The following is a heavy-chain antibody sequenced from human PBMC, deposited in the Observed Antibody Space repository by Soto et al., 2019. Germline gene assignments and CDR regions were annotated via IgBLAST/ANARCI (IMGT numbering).Heavy chain of an antibody. D-gene: IGHD3-10*01. CDR3: AREVATIRGVIITYGMDV. Sequence: VGSLRLSCAASGFSFSSYAMNWVRQAPGKGLEWVAVISYDGNNKYYADSVKGRFTISRDNSKNTLYLQMNSLRAEDTAVYYCAREVATIRGVIITYGMDVWGQGTTVTVS. CDR2: ISYDGNNK. V-gene: IGHV3-30-3*01. J-gene: IGHJ6*02. CDR1: GFSFSSYA.